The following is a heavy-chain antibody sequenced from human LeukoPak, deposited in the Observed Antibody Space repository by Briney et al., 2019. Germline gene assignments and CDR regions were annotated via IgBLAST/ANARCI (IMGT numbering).Heavy chain of an antibody. V-gene: IGHV3-20*04. Sequence: GGSLRLFCAASCKSWVRQAPGKGLEWVSGLNWNGGSTGYTDSVKGRFIISRDNAKNSLYLQMNSLRADDTALYYCARDEEGGSCPLDYWGQGTLVTVSS. J-gene: IGHJ4*02. CDR2: LNWNGGST. D-gene: IGHD2-15*01. CDR1: C. CDR3: ARDEEGGSCPLDY.